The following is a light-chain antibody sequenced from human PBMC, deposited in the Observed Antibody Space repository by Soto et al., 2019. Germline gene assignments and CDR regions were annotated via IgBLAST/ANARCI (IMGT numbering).Light chain of an antibody. Sequence: DSQMTQSPSTLSTSVGDGVTITCRASQTITTSLAWYQQKPGKAPKLLSYKASSLESGVPSRFSGSGSGTEFTLTTSSLQPDDFAAYYCQQYDSYSVRSFSKGTKWEI. J-gene: IGKJ1*01. CDR2: KAS. V-gene: IGKV1-5*03. CDR1: QTITTS. CDR3: QQYDSYSVRS.